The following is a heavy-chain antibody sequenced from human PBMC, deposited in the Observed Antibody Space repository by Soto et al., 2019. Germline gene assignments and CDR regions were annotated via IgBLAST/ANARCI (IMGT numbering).Heavy chain of an antibody. CDR3: AKDVPGYSSGSRGAFDI. Sequence: PWGSLRVSWAASGFSFDDYAMHWVRQAPGKGLEWVSSISWNSGSIGFADFVKGRFTISRDNAKNSLYLQMNSLRPEDTALYYCAKDVPGYSSGSRGAFDIWGQGTMVTVSS. V-gene: IGHV3-9*01. J-gene: IGHJ3*02. CDR2: ISWNSGSI. D-gene: IGHD6-19*01. CDR1: GFSFDDYA.